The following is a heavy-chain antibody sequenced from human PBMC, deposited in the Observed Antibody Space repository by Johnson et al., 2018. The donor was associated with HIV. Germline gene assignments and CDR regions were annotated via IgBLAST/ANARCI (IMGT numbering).Heavy chain of an antibody. Sequence: QVQLVESGGGLIQPGGSLRLSCAASGFTVSSNYMSWVRQAPGKGLEWVAVISYDGSNKYYADSVKGRFTISRDNSKNTMYLQMNSLRAEDTAVYYCARGGLLWFGHPADWGQGTMVTVSS. J-gene: IGHJ3*01. CDR1: GFTVSSNY. CDR3: ARGGLLWFGHPAD. D-gene: IGHD3-10*01. V-gene: IGHV3-30-3*01. CDR2: ISYDGSNK.